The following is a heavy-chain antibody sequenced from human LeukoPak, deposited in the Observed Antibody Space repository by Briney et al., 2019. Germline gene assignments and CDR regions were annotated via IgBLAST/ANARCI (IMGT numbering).Heavy chain of an antibody. Sequence: GASVKVSCKASGYTFTSYGISWVRQAPGQRLEWMGWISAYNGNTNYAQKLQGRVTMTTDTSTSTAYMELRSLRSDDTAVYYCARDILGLWQHLQQLDYWGQGTLVTVSS. D-gene: IGHD6-13*01. CDR2: ISAYNGNT. V-gene: IGHV1-18*01. CDR1: GYTFTSYG. CDR3: ARDILGLWQHLQQLDY. J-gene: IGHJ4*02.